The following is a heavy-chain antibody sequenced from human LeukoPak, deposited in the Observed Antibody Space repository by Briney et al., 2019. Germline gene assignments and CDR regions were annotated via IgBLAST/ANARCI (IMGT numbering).Heavy chain of an antibody. Sequence: SETLSLTCTVSGGSISSYYWSWIRQPPGKGLEWIGYIYYSGSTNYNPSLKSRVTISVDTSKNQFSLKLSSVTAADTAVYYCARVKRRYFDPRGAFDIWGQGTMVTVSS. V-gene: IGHV4-59*01. D-gene: IGHD3-9*01. CDR1: GGSISSYY. J-gene: IGHJ3*02. CDR3: ARVKRRYFDPRGAFDI. CDR2: IYYSGST.